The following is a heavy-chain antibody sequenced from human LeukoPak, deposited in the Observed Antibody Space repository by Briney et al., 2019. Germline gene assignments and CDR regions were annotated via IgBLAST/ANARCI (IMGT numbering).Heavy chain of an antibody. J-gene: IGHJ4*02. CDR1: GGSFTSYY. CDR2: IYTSGGT. Sequence: SETLSLTCTVSGGSFTSYYWSWIRQPSGKGLEWIGYIYTSGGTNYNPSLKSRVTISVDTSKNLFSLKLTSVTAADTAVYYCARALTATTFDYWGPGTLVTVSS. D-gene: IGHD1-7*01. V-gene: IGHV4-4*09. CDR3: ARALTATTFDY.